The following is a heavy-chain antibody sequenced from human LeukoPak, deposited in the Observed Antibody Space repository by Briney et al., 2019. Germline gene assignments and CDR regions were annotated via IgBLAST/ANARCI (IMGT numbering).Heavy chain of an antibody. D-gene: IGHD3-22*01. CDR2: IYYSGST. V-gene: IGHV4-59*01. J-gene: IGHJ4*02. CDR3: ARGSSGYYYGVDY. Sequence: PSETLSLTCTVSCGSISSYYWSWIRQPPGKGLEWIGYIYYSGSTNYNPSLKSRVTISVDTSKNQFSLKLSSVTAADTAVYYCARGSSGYYYGVDYWGQGTLVTVSS. CDR1: CGSISSYY.